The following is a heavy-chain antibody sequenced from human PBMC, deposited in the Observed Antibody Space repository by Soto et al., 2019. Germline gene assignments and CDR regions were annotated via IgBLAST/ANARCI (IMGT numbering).Heavy chain of an antibody. CDR2: IIPIFGTA. Sequence: ASVKVSCKASGGTFSSYAISWVRQAPGQGLEWMGGIIPIFGTANYAQKFQGRVTITADESTSTAYMELSSLRSEDTAVYYCASQGGGVRGVIGSHNWFDPWGQGTLVTVSS. J-gene: IGHJ5*02. V-gene: IGHV1-69*13. CDR1: GGTFSSYA. CDR3: ASQGGGVRGVIGSHNWFDP. D-gene: IGHD3-10*01.